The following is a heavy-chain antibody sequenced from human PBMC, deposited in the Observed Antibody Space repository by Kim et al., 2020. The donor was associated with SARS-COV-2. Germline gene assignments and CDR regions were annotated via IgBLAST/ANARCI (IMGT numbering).Heavy chain of an antibody. CDR1: GFTFSDYY. V-gene: IGHV3-11*01. D-gene: IGHD4-17*01. Sequence: GGSLRLSCAASGFTFSDYYMSWIRQAPGKGLEWVSYISSSGNTKYYADSVKGRFTLSRDNAKNSLFLQMNSLRVEDTAVYYCARDLRSTVTPGFDYWGQGTLVTVSS. J-gene: IGHJ4*02. CDR3: ARDLRSTVTPGFDY. CDR2: ISSSGNTK.